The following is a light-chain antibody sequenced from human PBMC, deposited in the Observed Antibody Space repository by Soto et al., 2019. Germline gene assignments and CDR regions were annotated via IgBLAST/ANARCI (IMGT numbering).Light chain of an antibody. V-gene: IGKV3-20*01. CDR2: GAS. CDR1: QSVSSSY. J-gene: IGKJ4*01. CDR3: QQYCSSPRVT. Sequence: EIVLTQSPGTLALSPGERATLSCRASQSVSSSYLAWYQQKPGQAPRLVIYGASSRATGIPDRFSGSGSGTDFTLTINSLEPEDFAVYYCQQYCSSPRVTFGGGTKVEIK.